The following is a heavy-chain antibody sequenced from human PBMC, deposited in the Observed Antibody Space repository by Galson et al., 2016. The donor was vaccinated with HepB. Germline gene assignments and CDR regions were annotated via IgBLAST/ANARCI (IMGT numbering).Heavy chain of an antibody. J-gene: IGHJ4*02. CDR2: ITRSGDAT. Sequence: SLRLSCAASGFSFSNHGMSWVRQPPGRGLEWVSGITRSGDATHYADSVKGRFTISRDDSNNTLYLEMDSLRVEDTAVYYCARDPVGDFYFDRWGQGALVTVSS. D-gene: IGHD4-17*01. V-gene: IGHV3-23*01. CDR1: GFSFSNHG. CDR3: ARDPVGDFYFDR.